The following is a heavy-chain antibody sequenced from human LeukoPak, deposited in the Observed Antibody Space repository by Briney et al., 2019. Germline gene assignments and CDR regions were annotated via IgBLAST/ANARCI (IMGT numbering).Heavy chain of an antibody. Sequence: PGGSLRLSCEPSGFIFRSHGMHWVRQAPGKGLECLAVIGSDGRNKFYADSVKGRFTISRDNFKNILYLQMASLSAEDTAVYYCVRDDDLPDNGMDVWGQGTTVIVS. CDR2: IGSDGRNK. D-gene: IGHD3-22*01. J-gene: IGHJ6*02. CDR1: GFIFRSHG. V-gene: IGHV3-33*01. CDR3: VRDDDLPDNGMDV.